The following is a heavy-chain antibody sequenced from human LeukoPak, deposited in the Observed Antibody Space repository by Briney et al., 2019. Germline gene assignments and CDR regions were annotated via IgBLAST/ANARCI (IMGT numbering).Heavy chain of an antibody. CDR3: TKVSCFGALRPDASDI. D-gene: IGHD3-10*01. J-gene: IGHJ3*02. V-gene: IGHV3-23*01. CDR1: GFTFTSYD. CDR2: ITIRDGTT. Sequence: GGSLRLSCAASGFTFTSYDINWVRQAPGKGLEWVSGITIRDGTTYHADSVKGRFTISRDNSKNTVYLQMNSLRAQATAVYYCTKVSCFGALRPDASDIWGQGTMVTVSS.